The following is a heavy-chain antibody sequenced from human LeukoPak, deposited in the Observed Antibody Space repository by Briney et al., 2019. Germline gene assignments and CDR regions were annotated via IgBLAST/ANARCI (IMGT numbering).Heavy chain of an antibody. CDR2: IIPIFGTA. V-gene: IGHV1-69*13. D-gene: IGHD3-3*01. CDR1: GGTFSSYA. CDR3: ARGFKTRYYDFWSGYFDY. Sequence: SVKVSCKASGGTFSSYAISWVRQAPGQGLEWMGGIIPIFGTANYAQKFQGRVTITADESTSTAYMELSSLRSEDTAVYYCARGFKTRYYDFWSGYFDYWGQGTLVTVSS. J-gene: IGHJ4*02.